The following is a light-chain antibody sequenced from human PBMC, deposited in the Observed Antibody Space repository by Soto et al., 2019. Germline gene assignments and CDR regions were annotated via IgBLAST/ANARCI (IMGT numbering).Light chain of an antibody. CDR3: SSYAGRNTVL. V-gene: IGLV2-8*01. Sequence: QSVLTHPPSASGSPGQSVTISCTGTSSDVGNYNYVSWYQQHPGKAPKLMIYEVTKRPSGVPDRFSGSKSGNTASLTVSGLQAEDEADYYCSSYAGRNTVLFGGGTKLTVL. CDR1: SSDVGNYNY. CDR2: EVT. J-gene: IGLJ2*01.